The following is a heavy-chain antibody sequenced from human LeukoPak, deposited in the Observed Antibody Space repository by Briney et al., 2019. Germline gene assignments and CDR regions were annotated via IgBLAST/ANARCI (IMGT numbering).Heavy chain of an antibody. D-gene: IGHD5-18*01. CDR3: AKECYSYGCGRFDY. CDR1: GFTFDDYG. J-gene: IGHJ4*02. Sequence: RGSLRLSCAASGFTFDDYGMSWVRQVPGKGLEWVSGINWNGSGAGYADSVKGRFTISRDNAKNTLYLQMNSLRAEDTAVYYCAKECYSYGCGRFDYWGQGTLVTVSS. V-gene: IGHV3-20*04. CDR2: INWNGSGA.